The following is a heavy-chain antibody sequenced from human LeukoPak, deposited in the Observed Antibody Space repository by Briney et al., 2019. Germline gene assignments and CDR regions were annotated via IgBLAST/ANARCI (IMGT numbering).Heavy chain of an antibody. CDR2: IIPIFGTA. D-gene: IGHD3-22*01. Sequence: SVKVSCKASGGTFSSYAISWVRQAPGQGLEWTGGIIPIFGTANYAQKFQGRVTITADESTSTAYMELSSLRSEDTAVYYCARDLLRLGDSSGYYYDAFDIWGQGTMVTVSS. V-gene: IGHV1-69*13. J-gene: IGHJ3*02. CDR1: GGTFSSYA. CDR3: ARDLLRLGDSSGYYYDAFDI.